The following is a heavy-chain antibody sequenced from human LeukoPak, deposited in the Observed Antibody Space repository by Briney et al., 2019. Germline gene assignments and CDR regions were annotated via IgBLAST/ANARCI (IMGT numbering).Heavy chain of an antibody. CDR3: AELGITMIGGV. CDR1: GFTLSSYE. V-gene: IGHV3-48*03. Sequence: GGSLRLSCAASGFTLSSYEMNWVRQAPGKGLERVSYISSSGSTIYYADSVKGRFTISRDNAQNSLYLQMNSLRAEDTAVYYCAELGITMIGGVWGKGTTVTISS. D-gene: IGHD3-10*02. CDR2: ISSSGSTI. J-gene: IGHJ6*04.